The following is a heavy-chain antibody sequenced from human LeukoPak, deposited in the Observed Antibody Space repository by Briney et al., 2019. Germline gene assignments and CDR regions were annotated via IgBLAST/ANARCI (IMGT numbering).Heavy chain of an antibody. CDR1: GFTVSSNH. CDR3: TTVTYYYDSSGYLEDY. Sequence: PGGSLRLSCAASGFTVSSNHMSWVRQAPGKGLEWVGRIKSKTDGGTTDYAAPVKGRFTISRDDSKNTLYLQMNSLKTEDTAVYYCTTVTYYYDSSGYLEDYWGQGTLVTVSS. V-gene: IGHV3-15*01. D-gene: IGHD3-22*01. J-gene: IGHJ4*02. CDR2: IKSKTDGGTT.